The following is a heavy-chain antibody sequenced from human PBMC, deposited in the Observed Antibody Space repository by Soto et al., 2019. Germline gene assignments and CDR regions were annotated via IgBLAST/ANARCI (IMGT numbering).Heavy chain of an antibody. Sequence: GESLKISCKGSGYSFTSYWIGWVRQMPGKGLEWMGIIYPGDSDTRYSPSFQGQVTISADKSISTAYLQWSSLKASDTAMYYCARQAHSSSWTNWFDPWGQGTLVTVSS. J-gene: IGHJ5*02. CDR3: ARQAHSSSWTNWFDP. D-gene: IGHD6-13*01. CDR2: IYPGDSDT. V-gene: IGHV5-51*01. CDR1: GYSFTSYW.